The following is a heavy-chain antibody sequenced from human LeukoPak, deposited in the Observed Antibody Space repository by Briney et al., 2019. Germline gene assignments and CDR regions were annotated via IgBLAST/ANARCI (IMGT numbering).Heavy chain of an antibody. D-gene: IGHD6-25*01. CDR3: ARDLSNGFDY. CDR1: GFTFSSYS. Sequence: GGSLRLSCAASGFTFSSYSMNWVRQAPGKGLEWVSSISSSSSYIFYADSVKGRFTISRDNAKNSLFLQMISLRAEDTAVYYCARDLSNGFDYWGQGTLVTVSS. V-gene: IGHV3-21*01. J-gene: IGHJ4*02. CDR2: ISSSSSYI.